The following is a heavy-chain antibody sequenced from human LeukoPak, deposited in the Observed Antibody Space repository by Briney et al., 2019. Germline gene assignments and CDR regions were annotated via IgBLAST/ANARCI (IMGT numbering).Heavy chain of an antibody. J-gene: IGHJ4*02. CDR3: ARQGDYNVLTGYHKGHLDY. V-gene: IGHV5-51*01. D-gene: IGHD3-9*01. Sequence: GESLKISCKGSGYSFTSYWIAWVRQMPGKGLEWMAIIYPGDSDTIYSPSFQGQVTISVDKSISTAYLQWNSLKASDTAMYYCARQGDYNVLTGYHKGHLDYWGQGTLVTVSS. CDR2: IYPGDSDT. CDR1: GYSFTSYW.